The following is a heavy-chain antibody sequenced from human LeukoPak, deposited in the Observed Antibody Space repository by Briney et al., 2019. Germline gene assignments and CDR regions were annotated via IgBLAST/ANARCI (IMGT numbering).Heavy chain of an antibody. V-gene: IGHV1-2*02. CDR2: INPNSGGT. CDR1: GYAFTGYY. CDR3: AGAPIGSGWFKGLYYFDY. D-gene: IGHD6-19*01. J-gene: IGHJ4*02. Sequence: ASVKVSCKASGYAFTGYYMHWVRQAPGQGLEWMGWINPNSGGTNYAQKFQGRVTMTRDTSISTAYMELSRLRSDDTAVYYCAGAPIGSGWFKGLYYFDYWGQGTLVAVSS.